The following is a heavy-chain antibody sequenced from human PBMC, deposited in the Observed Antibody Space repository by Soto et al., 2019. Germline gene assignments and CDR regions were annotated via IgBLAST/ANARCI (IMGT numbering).Heavy chain of an antibody. D-gene: IGHD1-7*01. CDR2: ISSDGSNK. Sequence: VQLVESGGGVVRPGRSLRLSCAASGFTFSSYGIHWVRQAPGKGLQWVAFISSDGSNKYYADSVKGRFTISRDISMNTLYLQMNALRPEDTAVYYCAKEMARHISGTKLHFDYWGQGTLVTVSS. CDR1: GFTFSSYG. V-gene: IGHV3-30*18. CDR3: AKEMARHISGTKLHFDY. J-gene: IGHJ4*02.